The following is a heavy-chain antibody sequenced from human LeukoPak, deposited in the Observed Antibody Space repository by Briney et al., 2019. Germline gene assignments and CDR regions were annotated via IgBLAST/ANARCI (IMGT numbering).Heavy chain of an antibody. CDR3: ARDFSPNYDFWSGSLYYFDY. D-gene: IGHD3-3*01. V-gene: IGHV3-7*01. Sequence: GGSLRLSCAASGFTFSSYWMSWVRQAPGKGLEWVANIKQDGSEEYYVDSVKGRFTISRDNAKNSLYLQMNSLRAEDTAVYYCARDFSPNYDFWSGSLYYFDYWGQGTLVTVSS. CDR1: GFTFSSYW. J-gene: IGHJ4*02. CDR2: IKQDGSEE.